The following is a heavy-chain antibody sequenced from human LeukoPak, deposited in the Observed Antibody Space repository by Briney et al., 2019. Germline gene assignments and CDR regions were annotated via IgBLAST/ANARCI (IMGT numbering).Heavy chain of an antibody. CDR2: IYSGGST. CDR1: GFTVSSNY. V-gene: IGHV3-66*01. D-gene: IGHD1-26*01. CDR3: ARDTVGASLF. Sequence: PGGSLRLSCAASGFTVSSNYMSWVGHAPGKGLEWVSVIYSGGSTYYADSVKGRFTISRDNSKNTLYLQMNSLRAEDTAVYYCARDTVGASLFGGQGTPVTVSS. J-gene: IGHJ4*02.